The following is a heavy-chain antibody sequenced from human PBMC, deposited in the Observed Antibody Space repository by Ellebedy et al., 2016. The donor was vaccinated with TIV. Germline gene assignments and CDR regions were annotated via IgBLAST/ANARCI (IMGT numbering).Heavy chain of an antibody. CDR2: ISSSSGTI. V-gene: IGHV3-48*01. CDR3: ARKTAWYFDL. J-gene: IGHJ2*01. Sequence: GESLKISCAASGFNFNSYSMNWVRQAPGKGLEWVSYISSSSGTIYYADSVKGRFTISRDNAKNSLYLQMNSLRAEDTAVYYCARKTAWYFDLWGRGTLVTVSS. CDR1: GFNFNSYS.